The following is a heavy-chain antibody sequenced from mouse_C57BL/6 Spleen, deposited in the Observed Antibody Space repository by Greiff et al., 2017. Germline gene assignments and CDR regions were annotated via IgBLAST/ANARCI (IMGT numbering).Heavy chain of an antibody. CDR3: AKPESTTVVGAMDY. J-gene: IGHJ4*01. D-gene: IGHD1-1*01. V-gene: IGHV2-3*01. Sequence: VKLMESGPGLVAPSQSLSITCTVSGFSLTSYGVSWVRQPPGKGLEWLGVIWGDGSTNYHSALISRLSISKDNSKSQVFLKLNSLQTDDTATYYCAKPESTTVVGAMDYWGQGTSVTVSS. CDR2: IWGDGST. CDR1: GFSLTSYG.